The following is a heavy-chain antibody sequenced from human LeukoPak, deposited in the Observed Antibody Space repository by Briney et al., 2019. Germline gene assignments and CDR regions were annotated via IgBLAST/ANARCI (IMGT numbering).Heavy chain of an antibody. CDR1: GGSVSSGSYY. CDR2: IYYSGST. CDR3: ARDGYSLDY. J-gene: IGHJ4*02. V-gene: IGHV4-61*01. D-gene: IGHD5-24*01. Sequence: SETLSLTCTVSGGSVSSGSYYWSWIRQPPGKGLEWIGYIYYSGSTNYNPSLKSRVTISVDTSKNQFSLKLSSVTAADTAVYYCARDGYSLDYWGQGTLATVSS.